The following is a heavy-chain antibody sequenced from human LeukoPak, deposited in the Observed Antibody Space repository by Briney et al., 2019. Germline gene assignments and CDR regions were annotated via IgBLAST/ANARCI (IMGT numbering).Heavy chain of an antibody. Sequence: ASVKVSCKAAGYTFTGSYMHWGRQAPGQGGEGMGIINPSGGSTSYAQKFQGRVTMTRDMSTSTVYMELSSLRSEDTAVYYCARRYSYGHDAFDIWGQGTMVTVSS. V-gene: IGHV1-46*01. CDR1: GYTFTGSY. CDR2: INPSGGST. D-gene: IGHD5-18*01. CDR3: ARRYSYGHDAFDI. J-gene: IGHJ3*02.